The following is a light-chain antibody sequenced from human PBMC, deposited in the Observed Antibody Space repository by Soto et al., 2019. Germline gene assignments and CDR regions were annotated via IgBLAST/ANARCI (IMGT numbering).Light chain of an antibody. V-gene: IGKV1-39*01. CDR1: QDISNY. Sequence: QMTQSPSSLSESVKDLVTIAFQASQDISNYLNWYQQKPGKAPKLLIYAASSLQSGVPSRFSGSGSGTDFTLTISSLQPEDFATYYCQQSYSTPITFGQGTLPEIK. CDR2: AAS. CDR3: QQSYSTPIT. J-gene: IGKJ5*01.